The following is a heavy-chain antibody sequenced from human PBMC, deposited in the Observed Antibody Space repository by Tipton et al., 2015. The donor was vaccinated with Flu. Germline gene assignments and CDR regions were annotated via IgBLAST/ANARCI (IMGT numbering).Heavy chain of an antibody. J-gene: IGHJ4*02. Sequence: LSLTCAASGLTFTGYAMHWVRQAPGKGLEWLAVISFDGDKKYYADSVKGRFTISRDNPTNKMYLQMSSLRAEDTAIYYCARAHYYDVNGYIEYWGQGTLVTVSS. CDR1: GLTFTGYA. CDR3: ARAHYYDVNGYIEY. CDR2: ISFDGDKK. D-gene: IGHD3-16*01. V-gene: IGHV3-30*03.